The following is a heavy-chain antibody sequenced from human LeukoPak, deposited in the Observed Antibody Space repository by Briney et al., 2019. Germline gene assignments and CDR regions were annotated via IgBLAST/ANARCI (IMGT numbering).Heavy chain of an antibody. CDR2: IIPILGIA. CDR3: ARDYKRGRFLEWVYAFDI. J-gene: IGHJ3*02. D-gene: IGHD3-3*01. CDR1: GGTFSSYA. Sequence: SVKVSCKASGGTFSSYAISWVRQAPGQGLEWMGRIIPILGIANYAQKFQGRVTITADKSTSTAYMELSSLRSEDTAVYYCARDYKRGRFLEWVYAFDIWGQGTMVTVSS. V-gene: IGHV1-69*04.